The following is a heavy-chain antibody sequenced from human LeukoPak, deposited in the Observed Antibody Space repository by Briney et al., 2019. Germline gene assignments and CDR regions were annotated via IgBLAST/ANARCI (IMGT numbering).Heavy chain of an antibody. V-gene: IGHV3-7*01. J-gene: IGHJ4*01. CDR2: IRQDGSEK. CDR1: GFTFTDYW. CDR3: ARDGTAAGLYFDL. D-gene: IGHD6-13*01. Sequence: LSGGSLRLSCEVSGFTFTDYWMNWVRQALGKGPEWVASIRQDGSEKTYVDSVKGRFTISRDNTKNSLSLQLNGLRAEDTAVYYCARDGTAAGLYFDLWGQGTLVTVSS.